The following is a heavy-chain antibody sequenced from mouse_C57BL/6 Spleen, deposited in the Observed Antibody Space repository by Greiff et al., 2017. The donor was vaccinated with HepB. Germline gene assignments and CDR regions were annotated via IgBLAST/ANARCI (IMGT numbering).Heavy chain of an antibody. CDR1: GYAFSSSW. J-gene: IGHJ2*01. CDR3: ARRSSYFDY. Sequence: QVQLQQPGAELVKPGASVKLSCKASGYAFSSSWMNWVKQRPGKGLEWIGRIYPGDGDTNYNGKFKGKATLTADKSSSTAYMQLSSLTSEDSAVYFCARRSSYFDYWGQGTTLTVSS. D-gene: IGHD1-1*01. V-gene: IGHV1-82*01. CDR2: IYPGDGDT.